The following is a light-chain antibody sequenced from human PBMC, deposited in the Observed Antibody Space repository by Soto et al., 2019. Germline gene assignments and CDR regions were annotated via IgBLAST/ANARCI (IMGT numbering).Light chain of an antibody. J-gene: IGKJ1*01. V-gene: IGKV3D-15*01. CDR1: QSVGTN. CDR2: AAS. CDR3: QQYNNWPRT. Sequence: ERVMTQSPVTLPVSPGARVPLSCRASQSVGTNLAWYQQKPGQAPRLLIYAASTRATDIADRFSGSGSGTEFTLTISSLQSEDFAVYYCQQYNNWPRTFGQGTKVDIK.